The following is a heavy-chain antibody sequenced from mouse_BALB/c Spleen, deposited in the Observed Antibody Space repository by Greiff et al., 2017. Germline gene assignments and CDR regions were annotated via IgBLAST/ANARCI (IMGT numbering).Heavy chain of an antibody. CDR2: IWGDGST. Sequence: VKLVESGPGLVAPSQSLSITCTVSGFSLTNSGVHWVRQSPGKGLEWLGVIWGDGSTNYNSAFKSGLSISKDNSKSQVFLKMNSLQTDDTARYYCATAYYGKGLDYWGQGTTLTVSS. V-gene: IGHV2-6-6*01. J-gene: IGHJ2*01. CDR3: ATAYYGKGLDY. D-gene: IGHD2-10*01. CDR1: GFSLTNSG.